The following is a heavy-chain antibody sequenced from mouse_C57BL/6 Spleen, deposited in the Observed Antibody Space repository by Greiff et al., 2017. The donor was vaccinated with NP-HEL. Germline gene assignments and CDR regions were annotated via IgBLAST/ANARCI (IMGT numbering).Heavy chain of an antibody. J-gene: IGHJ4*01. V-gene: IGHV1-26*01. CDR1: GYTFTDYY. D-gene: IGHD1-1*01. CDR2: INPNNGGT. Sequence: EVQLQQSGPELVKPGASVKISCKASGYTFTDYYMNWVKQSHGKSLEWIGDINPNNGGTSYNQKFKGKATLTVDKSSSTAYMELRSLTSEDSAVYDWARYLDYYGSTLYAMDYWGQGNSVTVSS. CDR3: ARYLDYYGSTLYAMDY.